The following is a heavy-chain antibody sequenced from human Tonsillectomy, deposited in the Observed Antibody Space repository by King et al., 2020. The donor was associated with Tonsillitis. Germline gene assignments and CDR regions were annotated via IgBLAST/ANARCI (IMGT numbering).Heavy chain of an antibody. J-gene: IGHJ4*02. D-gene: IGHD3-3*01. Sequence: QLQESGPGLVKPSQTLSLNCTVSGGSISSGSYYWSWIRQPAGKGLEWIGRIYTRGSTNYNPPLKSRVTMSVDTSKNQFSLKLSSVTAADTAVYYCARGVTYYDFWSGDDFYFDYWGQGTLVTVSS. CDR1: GGSISSGSYY. CDR3: ARGVTYYDFWSGDDFYFDY. CDR2: IYTRGST. V-gene: IGHV4-61*02.